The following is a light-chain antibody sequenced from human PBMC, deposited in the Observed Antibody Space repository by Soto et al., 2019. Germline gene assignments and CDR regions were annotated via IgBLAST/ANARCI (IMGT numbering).Light chain of an antibody. Sequence: DIQMTQSPSSLSASVGDRVTIACQASQDITNYLSWFQQKPGKAPQLLIYDASNLEAGVPSRFSGSGSGTDFTLTISSLQPEDIATYYCQQYDDLPLTFGQGTRLDIK. V-gene: IGKV1-33*01. CDR1: QDITNY. J-gene: IGKJ5*01. CDR2: DAS. CDR3: QQYDDLPLT.